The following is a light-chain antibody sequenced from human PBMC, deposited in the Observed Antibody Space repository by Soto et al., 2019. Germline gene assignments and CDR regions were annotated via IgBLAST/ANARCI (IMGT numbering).Light chain of an antibody. CDR1: SSNIGAGYD. V-gene: IGLV1-40*01. J-gene: IGLJ1*01. CDR3: QSYDSSLSGDV. Sequence: QSVLTQPPSVSGAPGQRVTISCTGSSSNIGAGYDVHWYQQLPGTAPKLLIYGNSNRPSGVPERFSGSKSGTSASLAITGLQAEDEADYYCQSYDSSLSGDVFGTGTKVTVL. CDR2: GNS.